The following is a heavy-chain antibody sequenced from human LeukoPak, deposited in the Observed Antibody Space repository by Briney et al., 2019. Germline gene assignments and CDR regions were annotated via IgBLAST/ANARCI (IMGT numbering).Heavy chain of an antibody. D-gene: IGHD3-22*01. J-gene: IGHJ1*01. CDR2: ISTSASSI. V-gene: IGHV3-11*01. CDR3: ARAEYYDSTGYYFHL. CDR1: GFTFSDYY. Sequence: PGGSLRLSCAASGFTFSDYYISWLRQAPGKGLEGISYISTSASSIFYADSVKGRFTVSRDNAKNSVYLQMDSLRAGDTAVYYCARAEYYDSTGYYFHLWGQGTQVTVSS.